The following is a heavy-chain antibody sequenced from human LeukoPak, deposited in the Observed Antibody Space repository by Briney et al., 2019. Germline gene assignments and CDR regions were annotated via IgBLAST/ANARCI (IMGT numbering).Heavy chain of an antibody. D-gene: IGHD6-19*01. Sequence: PSETLSLTCTVSGGSISSYYWSWIRQPPGKGLERIGYIYYSGSTNYNPSLKSRVTISVDTSKNQFSLKLSSVTTADTAVYYCARDQGWSGWFDPWGQGTLVTVSS. CDR1: GGSISSYY. CDR2: IYYSGST. J-gene: IGHJ5*02. V-gene: IGHV4-59*01. CDR3: ARDQGWSGWFDP.